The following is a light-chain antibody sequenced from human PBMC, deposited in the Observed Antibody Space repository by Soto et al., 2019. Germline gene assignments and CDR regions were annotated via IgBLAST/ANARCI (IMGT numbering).Light chain of an antibody. J-gene: IGLJ1*01. V-gene: IGLV1-40*01. CDR1: SSNIGAGYD. CDR2: GNI. Sequence: QSVLTQPPSVSGAPGQRVTISCTGSSSNIGAGYDVHWYQQLPGTAPKLLIYGNINRPSEVPDRFSGSKSGTSASLAITGLQAEDEADYYCQSYDSSLSADYVFGTGTKLTVL. CDR3: QSYDSSLSADYV.